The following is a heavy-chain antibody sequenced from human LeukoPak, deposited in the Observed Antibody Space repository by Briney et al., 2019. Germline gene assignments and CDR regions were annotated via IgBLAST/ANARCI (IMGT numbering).Heavy chain of an antibody. Sequence: PGESLKISCEAFGYSFTGHWIGWVRQVPGRGLEFLGTIYPGDSDTRYSPSFEGRVIISVDKSINTAYLQWSGLRASDTAMYYCARYGKSGTYSHGFDVWGQGTMVIVSS. V-gene: IGHV5-51*01. J-gene: IGHJ3*01. CDR3: ARYGKSGTYSHGFDV. CDR1: GYSFTGHW. D-gene: IGHD3-10*01. CDR2: IYPGDSDT.